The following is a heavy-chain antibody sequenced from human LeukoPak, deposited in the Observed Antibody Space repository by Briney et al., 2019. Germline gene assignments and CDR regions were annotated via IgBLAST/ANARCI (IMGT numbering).Heavy chain of an antibody. Sequence: GGSLRLSCAASGFTFSSYEMNWVRQAPGKGLEWVSYISSSGNTIYYADSVKGRFTISRDNAKNSLYLQMNSLRVEDTAVYYCARDRLGAAHDAFDIWGQGTMVTVSS. CDR2: ISSSGNTI. D-gene: IGHD1-26*01. CDR3: ARDRLGAAHDAFDI. V-gene: IGHV3-48*03. CDR1: GFTFSSYE. J-gene: IGHJ3*02.